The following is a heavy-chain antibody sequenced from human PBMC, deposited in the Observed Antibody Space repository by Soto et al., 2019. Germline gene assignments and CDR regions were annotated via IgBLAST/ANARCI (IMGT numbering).Heavy chain of an antibody. J-gene: IGHJ5*02. Sequence: SETLSLTCTVSGGSTSSGGYYWSWIRQYPGKGLEWTGFVYYSGSTYYKPSLKSRVIISVDTSISTAYMELSSLRSEDTAVYYCARGGYYGSGSYYNADSPNWFDPWGQGTLVTVSS. D-gene: IGHD3-10*01. CDR1: GGSTSSGGYY. V-gene: IGHV4-31*03. CDR2: VYYSGST. CDR3: ARGGYYGSGSYYNADSPNWFDP.